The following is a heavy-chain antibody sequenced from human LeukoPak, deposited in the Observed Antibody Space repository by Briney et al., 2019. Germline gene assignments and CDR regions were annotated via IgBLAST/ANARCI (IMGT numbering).Heavy chain of an antibody. D-gene: IGHD3-3*01. CDR2: MNTNSGNT. CDR3: ARGLPKAVFGMVIEG. CDR1: GYPFTSYN. J-gene: IGHJ1*01. Sequence: ASVKVSCKASGYPFTSYNVNWVRQATGQGLEWMGWMNTNSGNTGYSQNFQGRVTMTRDTSISTAYMELSSLMSEDTAVYYCARGLPKAVFGMVIEGWGQGTLVTVSS. V-gene: IGHV1-8*01.